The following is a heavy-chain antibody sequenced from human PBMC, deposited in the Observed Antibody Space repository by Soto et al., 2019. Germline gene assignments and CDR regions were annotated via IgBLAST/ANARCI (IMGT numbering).Heavy chain of an antibody. V-gene: IGHV1-69*06. Sequence: QVQLVQSGAEVKKPGSSVRVSCKASGGSFTTYGINWVRQAPGQGIEWVGGIIPLYGRANYAQKFQGRVTITADRSTTTAYMELSSLRSEDTAVYYCASGSPGVSSAFNYGMDVWGPGTTVTVSS. CDR1: GGSFTTYG. J-gene: IGHJ6*02. CDR3: ASGSPGVSSAFNYGMDV. D-gene: IGHD6-19*01. CDR2: IIPLYGRA.